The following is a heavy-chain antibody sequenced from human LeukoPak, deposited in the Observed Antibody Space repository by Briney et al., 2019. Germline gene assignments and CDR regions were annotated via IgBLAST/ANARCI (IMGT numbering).Heavy chain of an antibody. Sequence: GGSLRLSCAASGFTFSSYAMSWVSQAPGKGLEWVSAISGSGGSTYYADSVKGRFTISRDNSKNTLYLQMNSLRAEDTAVYYCAKDPPYYYDSNQGAFDIWGQGTMVTVSS. J-gene: IGHJ3*02. V-gene: IGHV3-23*01. CDR3: AKDPPYYYDSNQGAFDI. CDR1: GFTFSSYA. CDR2: ISGSGGST. D-gene: IGHD3-22*01.